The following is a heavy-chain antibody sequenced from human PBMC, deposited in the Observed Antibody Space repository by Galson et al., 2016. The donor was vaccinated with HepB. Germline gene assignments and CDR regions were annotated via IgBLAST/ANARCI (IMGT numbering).Heavy chain of an antibody. Sequence: SLRLSCAASGFTFSNYYVSWIRQAPGKGLEWVAYISPSTTHINYADSVMGRFTVSRDNAKNSLYLQMNSLGTEDTAVYYCASPSGRYSIHTFDLWGQGAMVTVSS. CDR1: GFTFSNYY. CDR2: ISPSTTHI. CDR3: ASPSGRYSIHTFDL. V-gene: IGHV3-11*06. D-gene: IGHD1-26*01. J-gene: IGHJ3*01.